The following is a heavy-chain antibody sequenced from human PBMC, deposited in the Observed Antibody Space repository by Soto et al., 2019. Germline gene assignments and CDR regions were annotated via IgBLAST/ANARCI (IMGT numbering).Heavy chain of an antibody. CDR2: IIPILGIA. CDR1: GGTFSSYT. D-gene: IGHD2-15*01. CDR3: ARDPAKYCSGGSCLPFDAFDI. V-gene: IGHV1-69*04. J-gene: IGHJ3*02. Sequence: ASVKVSCKASGGTFSSYTISWVRQAPGQGLEWMGRIIPILGIANYAQKFQGRVTITADKSTSTAYMELSSLRSEDTAVYYCARDPAKYCSGGSCLPFDAFDIWGQGTMVTVSS.